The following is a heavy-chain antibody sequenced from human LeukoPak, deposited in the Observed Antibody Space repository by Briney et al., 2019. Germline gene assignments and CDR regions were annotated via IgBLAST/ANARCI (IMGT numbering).Heavy chain of an antibody. J-gene: IGHJ4*02. CDR2: TYYSGST. CDR3: ARHLRARMIDY. Sequence: KSSETLSLTCTVSGGSISSSSYYWGWIRQPPGKGLEWIGSTYYSGSTYYNPSLKSRVTISVDTSKNQFSLKLSSVTAADTAVYYCARHLRARMIDYWGQGTLVTVSS. CDR1: GGSISSSSYY. V-gene: IGHV4-39*01. D-gene: IGHD3-9*01.